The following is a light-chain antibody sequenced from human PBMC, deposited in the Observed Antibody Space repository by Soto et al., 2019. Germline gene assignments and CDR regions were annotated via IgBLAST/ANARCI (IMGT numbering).Light chain of an antibody. Sequence: QSALTQAPSASGTPGQRVTISCSGRSSNIGSNTVYWYQQLPGTAPKLLIYSNNQRPSGVPERFSGSQSGTSASLAINGLXSEDEAEYYCAVWDDSLNGVVFGGGTQLTVL. J-gene: IGLJ2*01. V-gene: IGLV1-44*01. CDR2: SNN. CDR1: SSNIGSNT. CDR3: AVWDDSLNGVV.